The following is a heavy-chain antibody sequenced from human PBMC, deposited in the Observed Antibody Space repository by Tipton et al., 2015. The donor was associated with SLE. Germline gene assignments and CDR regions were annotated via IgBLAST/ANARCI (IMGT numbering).Heavy chain of an antibody. D-gene: IGHD4/OR15-4a*01. Sequence: LRLSCAFYGGSFSVYYWTWIRQPPGRGLELIGEINHSGSTNYNPSLKSRVTISVDTSKNQFSLKLRSVTAADAAVYYCARRCAKGLGYWGQGTLVTVSS. V-gene: IGHV4-34*01. J-gene: IGHJ4*02. CDR3: ARRCAKGLGY. CDR2: INHSGST. CDR1: GGSFSVYY.